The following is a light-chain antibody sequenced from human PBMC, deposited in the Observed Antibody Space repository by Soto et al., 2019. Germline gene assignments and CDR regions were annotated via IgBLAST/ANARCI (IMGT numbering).Light chain of an antibody. CDR3: QQYDNSPIT. CDR1: QSVSSY. CDR2: GAS. Sequence: EIVLTPSPAILSLSTGARATLSSRASQSVSSYLAWYQQKPGQAPRLLIYGASSRATGIPDRFSGSGSGTDFTLTISRLEPEDFAVYYCQQYDNSPITVGQGTRLEIK. J-gene: IGKJ5*01. V-gene: IGKV3-20*01.